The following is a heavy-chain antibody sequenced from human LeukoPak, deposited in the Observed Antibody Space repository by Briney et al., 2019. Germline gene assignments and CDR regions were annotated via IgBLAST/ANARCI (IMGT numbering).Heavy chain of an antibody. D-gene: IGHD6-6*01. V-gene: IGHV3-7*01. CDR2: IKQDGSDK. J-gene: IGHJ4*02. CDR3: ARIGYSSSSWDY. CDR1: GFTFSSYW. Sequence: GGSLRLSCAASGFTFSSYWMSWVRQAPGKGLEWVANIKQDGSDKHYVDSLKGRFTISRDNAKNSVYLHMNSLRVGDTAVYHCARIGYSSSSWDYWGQGTLVTGSS.